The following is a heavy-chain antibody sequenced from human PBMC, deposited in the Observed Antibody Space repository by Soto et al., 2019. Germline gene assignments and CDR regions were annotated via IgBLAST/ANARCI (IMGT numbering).Heavy chain of an antibody. Sequence: QVQLVESGGGVVQPGRSLRLSCAASGFTFSTYAIHWVRQAPGKGLEWVAVTSYDGYNKYYADSVQGRVTISRDNCESMLYLGYLHMNTLGAEATAVYYCERSSSESYAAYFDYWGRGTQVTVSS. CDR2: TSYDGYNK. J-gene: IGHJ4*02. CDR3: ERSSSESYAAYFDY. D-gene: IGHD3-10*01. CDR1: GFTFSTYA. V-gene: IGHV3-30*04.